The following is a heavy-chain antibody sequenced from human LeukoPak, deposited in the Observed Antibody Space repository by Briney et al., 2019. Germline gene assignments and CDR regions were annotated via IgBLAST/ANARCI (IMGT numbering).Heavy chain of an antibody. Sequence: NSGGSLRLSCATSGFIFNYYAMSWVRQAPGKGLEWISYISRTGNSIYYADSVKGRFTISRDSAKNSLYLQMNSLRAEDTAVYYCARDVGGPVGATTSWGQGALVTVSS. CDR2: ISRTGNSI. V-gene: IGHV3-11*04. D-gene: IGHD1-26*01. J-gene: IGHJ5*02. CDR3: ARDVGGPVGATTS. CDR1: GFIFNYYA.